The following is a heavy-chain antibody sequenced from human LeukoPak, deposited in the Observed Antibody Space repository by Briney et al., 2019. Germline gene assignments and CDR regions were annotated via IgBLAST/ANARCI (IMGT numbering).Heavy chain of an antibody. CDR3: ARYDFILISYFDL. Sequence: GGSLRLSCAASGFTVSTNYMSWVSQAPGKKLEWVSDIYSDGSTFYADSVKGRFTVSRDNSKNTLYLQMNSLRAEDTAVYHCARYDFILISYFDLWGRGTLVTVSS. V-gene: IGHV3-53*01. D-gene: IGHD3-3*01. CDR2: IYSDGST. J-gene: IGHJ2*01. CDR1: GFTVSTNY.